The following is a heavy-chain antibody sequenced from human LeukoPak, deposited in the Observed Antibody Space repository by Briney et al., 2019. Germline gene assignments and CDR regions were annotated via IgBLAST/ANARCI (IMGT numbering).Heavy chain of an antibody. CDR3: AKPSSGYLIASGAFDI. J-gene: IGHJ3*02. CDR2: ITWNSGST. CDR1: GFTFEDYA. V-gene: IGHV3-9*01. Sequence: GRSLRLSCAASGFTFEDYAMHWVRQAPGKGLEWVSGITWNSGSTAYADSVKGRFTISRDNAKNSLYLQMNSLRPEDTALYYCAKPSSGYLIASGAFDIWGQGTMGTVSS. D-gene: IGHD3-22*01.